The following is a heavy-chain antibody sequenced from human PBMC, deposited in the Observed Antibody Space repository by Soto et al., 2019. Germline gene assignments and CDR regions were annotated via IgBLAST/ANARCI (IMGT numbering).Heavy chain of an antibody. D-gene: IGHD3-10*01. V-gene: IGHV4-30-2*01. CDR3: AWGKRGIRYYGSGTSDWLDT. CDR2: MFHSGSA. CDR1: GGAISSGDYS. J-gene: IGHJ5*02. Sequence: SETLSLTCALCGGAISSGDYSWSWIRQPPGKGLEWIGYMFHSGSAYYNPSLKSRVTISVDRSKNQFSLKLTSLTAADTAVYYCAWGKRGIRYYGSGTSDWLDTWGQGTLVSVSS.